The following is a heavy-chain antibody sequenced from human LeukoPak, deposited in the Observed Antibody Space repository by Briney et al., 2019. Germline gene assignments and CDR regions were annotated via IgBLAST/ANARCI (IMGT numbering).Heavy chain of an antibody. CDR3: AREGYYYMDV. Sequence: GGSLRLSCAASGFTFSNYEMKWVRQAPGKGLEWVSYISSSGSTTYYADSVKGRFTISRDNAKNSLYLQMNSLRVEDTAVYYCAREGYYYMDVWGKGTTVTISS. J-gene: IGHJ6*03. V-gene: IGHV3-48*03. CDR2: ISSSGSTT. CDR1: GFTFSNYE.